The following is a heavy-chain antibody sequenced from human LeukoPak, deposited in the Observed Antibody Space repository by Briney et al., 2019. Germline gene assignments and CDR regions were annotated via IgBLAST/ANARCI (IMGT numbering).Heavy chain of an antibody. CDR3: ARPTRITMVRGDIGPGVY. Sequence: GGSLRLSCAASGFTFTSYAMSWVRQAPGKGLEWVSAISSSGGSTYYADSVKGRFTISRDNSKNTLYLQMNSLRAEDTAVYYCARPTRITMVRGDIGPGVYWGQGTLVTVSS. J-gene: IGHJ4*02. D-gene: IGHD3-10*01. CDR2: ISSSGGST. V-gene: IGHV3-23*01. CDR1: GFTFTSYA.